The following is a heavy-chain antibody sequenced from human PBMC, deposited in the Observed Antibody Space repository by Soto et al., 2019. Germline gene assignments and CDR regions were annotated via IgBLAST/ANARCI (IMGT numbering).Heavy chain of an antibody. CDR1: GYTFTSYY. CDR3: ARDRLYQPLEQLERLWYAFDI. CDR2: INPRGGST. D-gene: IGHD1-1*01. V-gene: IGHV1-46*01. J-gene: IGHJ3*02. Sequence: QVQLVQSGAEVKKPGASVKVSCKASGYTFTSYYMHWVRQAPGQGLEWMGIINPRGGSTSHAQKYQGRVTMTRDTSTSTVYKELSSLRSEDTAVYSCARDRLYQPLEQLERLWYAFDIWGQGTMDTVSS.